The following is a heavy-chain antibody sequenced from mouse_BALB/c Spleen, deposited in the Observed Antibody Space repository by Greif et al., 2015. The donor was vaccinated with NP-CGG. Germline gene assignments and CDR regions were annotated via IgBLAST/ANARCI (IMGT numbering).Heavy chain of an antibody. J-gene: IGHJ4*01. CDR3: ARYYYAIDY. CDR1: GYTFTSYW. CDR2: INPSTGYT. Sequence: QVQLKQSGAELAKPGASVKMSCKASGYTFTSYWMHRVKQRPGQGLEWIGYINPSTGYTEYNQKFKDKATLTADKSSSTAYMQLSSLTSEDSAVYYCARYYYAIDYWGQGTSVTVSS. V-gene: IGHV1-7*01.